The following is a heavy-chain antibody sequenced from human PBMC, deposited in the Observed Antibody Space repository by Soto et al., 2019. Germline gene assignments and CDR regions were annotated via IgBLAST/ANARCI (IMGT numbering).Heavy chain of an antibody. V-gene: IGHV2-5*02. J-gene: IGHJ4*02. CDR1: GFSLSTSGVG. Sequence: QITLKESGPTLVKPTQTLTLTCTFSGFSLSTSGVGVGWIRQPPGKALEWLALIYWDDDKRYSPSLKRRLTITKDTSKNLVVLTMTNMDPVDTATYYCAHRRSYGSGSYFDYWGQGTLVTVSS. CDR3: AHRRSYGSGSYFDY. CDR2: IYWDDDK. D-gene: IGHD3-10*01.